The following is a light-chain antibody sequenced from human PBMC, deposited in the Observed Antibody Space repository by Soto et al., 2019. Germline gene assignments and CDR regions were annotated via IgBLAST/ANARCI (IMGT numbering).Light chain of an antibody. CDR2: DAS. Sequence: DIQMTQSPSTLSASVGDRVTITCRASQSISGWLAWYQQKPGKAPNLLIYDASSFESGVPSRFSGSGSGTEFTLTISSLQPDDFATYYCQHYNSYPITFGQGTRLEIK. CDR3: QHYNSYPIT. CDR1: QSISGW. V-gene: IGKV1-5*01. J-gene: IGKJ5*01.